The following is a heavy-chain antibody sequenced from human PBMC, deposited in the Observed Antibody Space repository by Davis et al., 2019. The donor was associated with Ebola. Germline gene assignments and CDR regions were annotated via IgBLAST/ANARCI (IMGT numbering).Heavy chain of an antibody. CDR2: ISGSGGST. CDR1: GFTFSSYA. D-gene: IGHD6-19*01. J-gene: IGHJ4*02. CDR3: TKDSGWYGVDY. Sequence: GESLKISCAASGFTFSSYAMSWVRQAPGKGLEWVSAISGSGGSTYYADSVKGRFTISRDNSKNTLYLQMNSLRAEDTAVYYCTKDSGWYGVDYWGQGTLVTVSS. V-gene: IGHV3-23*01.